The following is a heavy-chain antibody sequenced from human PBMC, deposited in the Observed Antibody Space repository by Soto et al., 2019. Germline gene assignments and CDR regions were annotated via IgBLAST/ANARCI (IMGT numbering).Heavy chain of an antibody. CDR2: SHYSGST. CDR1: GGSVNIGTYY. J-gene: IGHJ4*02. Sequence: QVQLQESGPGLVKPSETLSLTCTVPGGSVNIGTYYWSWIRQPPGKGLEWIGFSHYSGSTNYNPPSPSRVTISVDTSQFQFTLRSTTAEAADTAVYACRSGCDANKNGHWGQGTLVTVSS. CDR3: RSGCDANKNGH. V-gene: IGHV4-61*01. D-gene: IGHD2-2*01.